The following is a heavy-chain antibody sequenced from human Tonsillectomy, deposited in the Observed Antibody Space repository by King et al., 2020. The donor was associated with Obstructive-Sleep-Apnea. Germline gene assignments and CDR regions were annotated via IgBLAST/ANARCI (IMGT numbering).Heavy chain of an antibody. CDR2: ISWNGGST. J-gene: IGHJ6*02. Sequence: VQLVESGGVVVQPGGSLRLSCAASGFTFDDFGMHWVRQAPGKGLEWVSLISWNGGSTYYADSVKGRFTISRYSSKTSLYLQMNSLRVEDTALYYCAKSLGGYRSNFYYYGMDVWGQGTTVTVSS. CDR1: GFTFDDFG. V-gene: IGHV3-43D*03. CDR3: AKSLGGYRSNFYYYGMDV. D-gene: IGHD6-13*01.